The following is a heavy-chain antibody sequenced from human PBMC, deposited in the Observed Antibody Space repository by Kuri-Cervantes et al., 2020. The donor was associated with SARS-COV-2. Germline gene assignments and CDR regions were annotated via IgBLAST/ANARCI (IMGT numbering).Heavy chain of an antibody. J-gene: IGHJ3*01. V-gene: IGHV4-59*01. CDR2: IYYSGST. CDR3: VGFGGIPF. Sequence: CNVPGCSMGSYYWSGIRQPPGKGLEWIGYIYYSGSTNYNPALKSRVTISVETSKNQFSLELSSVTAADTGVYYCVGFGGIPFWGQGTMVTVSS. CDR1: GCSMGSYY. D-gene: IGHD4-23*01.